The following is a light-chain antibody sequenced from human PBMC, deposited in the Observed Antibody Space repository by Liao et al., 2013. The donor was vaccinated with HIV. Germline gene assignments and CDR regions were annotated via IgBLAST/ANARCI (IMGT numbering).Light chain of an antibody. CDR1: NIGSKS. V-gene: IGLV3-21*01. CDR3: QAWGSSTAV. CDR2: YDS. J-gene: IGLJ3*02. Sequence: SYVVTQPPSVSVAPGKTARITCGGNNIGSKSVHWYQQKPGQAPVLVIYYDSDRPSGIPERFSGSNSGNTATLTISGTQAMDEADYYCQAWGSSTAVFGGGTRLTVL.